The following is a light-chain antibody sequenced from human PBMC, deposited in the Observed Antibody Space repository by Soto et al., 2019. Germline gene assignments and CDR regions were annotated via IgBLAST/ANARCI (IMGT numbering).Light chain of an antibody. CDR2: AAS. Sequence: DIQLTQSPSSLSASVGDRVTITCRASQSISNYLNWYQQKPGKAPNLLIYAASSLQSGVPLRFSGSESGTDFTLTITSLQIEDFATYYCQQTFSAPLTFGGGTKVEIK. CDR1: QSISNY. J-gene: IGKJ4*01. CDR3: QQTFSAPLT. V-gene: IGKV1-39*01.